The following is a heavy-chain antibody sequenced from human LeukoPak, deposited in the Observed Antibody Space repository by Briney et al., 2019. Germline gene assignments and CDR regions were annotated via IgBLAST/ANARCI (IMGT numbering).Heavy chain of an antibody. CDR3: ARDSGSGSYSGY. Sequence: GGSLRLSCAVSGFTFDDYAMHWVRQGPGKGLVWVSRINPDGSGTSHADSVKGRFTISRDNAKNTLYLQMNSLRVEDTAVYYCARDSGSGSYSGYWGLGTLVTVSP. D-gene: IGHD3-10*01. CDR1: GFTFDDYA. CDR2: INPDGSGT. J-gene: IGHJ4*02. V-gene: IGHV3-74*01.